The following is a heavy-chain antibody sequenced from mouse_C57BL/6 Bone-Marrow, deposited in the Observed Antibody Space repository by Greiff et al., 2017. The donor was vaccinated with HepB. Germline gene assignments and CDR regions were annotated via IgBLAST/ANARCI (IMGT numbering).Heavy chain of an antibody. CDR3: ARFGWYFDV. J-gene: IGHJ1*03. V-gene: IGHV5-12*01. Sequence: EVKLMESGGGLVQPGGSLKLSCAASGFTFSDYYMYWVRQTPETRLEWVAYISNGGGSTYYPDTVKGRFTISRDNAKNTLYLQMSRLKSEDTAMYYCARFGWYFDVWGTGTTVTVSS. CDR1: GFTFSDYY. CDR2: ISNGGGST.